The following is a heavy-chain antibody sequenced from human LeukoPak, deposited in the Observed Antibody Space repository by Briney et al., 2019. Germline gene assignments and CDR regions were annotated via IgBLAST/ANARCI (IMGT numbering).Heavy chain of an antibody. CDR3: AKRDLSIVGATDHYYYYMDV. Sequence: GGSLRLSCAASGFTVSSNYMSWVRQAPGKGLEWVSAISGSGGSTYYADSVKGRFTISRDNSKNTLYLQMNSLRAEDTAVYYCAKRDLSIVGATDHYYYYMDVWGKGTTVTVSS. D-gene: IGHD1-26*01. CDR1: GFTVSSNY. CDR2: ISGSGGST. J-gene: IGHJ6*03. V-gene: IGHV3-23*01.